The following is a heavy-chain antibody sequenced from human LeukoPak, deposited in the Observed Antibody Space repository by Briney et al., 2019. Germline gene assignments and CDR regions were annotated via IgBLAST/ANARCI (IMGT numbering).Heavy chain of an antibody. CDR2: IYYSGST. V-gene: IGHV4-39*01. CDR1: GGSISSSSYY. D-gene: IGHD5-12*01. J-gene: IGHJ4*02. Sequence: SETLSLTCTVSGGSISSSSYYWGWIRQPPGKGLEWIGSIYYSGSTYYNPSLKSRVTISVDTSKNQFSLKLSSVTAADTAVYYCARHNTHSGYDWAVDYWGQGTLVTVSS. CDR3: ARHNTHSGYDWAVDY.